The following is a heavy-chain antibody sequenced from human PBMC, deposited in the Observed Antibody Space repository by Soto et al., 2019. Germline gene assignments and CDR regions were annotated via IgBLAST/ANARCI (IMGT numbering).Heavy chain of an antibody. V-gene: IGHV3-33*01. CDR1: GFTFSSYG. J-gene: IGHJ6*02. D-gene: IGHD1-20*01. Sequence: VGSLRLSCAASGFTFSSYGMHWVRQAPGKGLEWVAVIWYDGSNKYYADSVKGRLTISRDNSKNTLYLQMKSLRAEDTAVYYCARDHLTGTTKSYYYYGMDVWGQGTTVTVSS. CDR2: IWYDGSNK. CDR3: ARDHLTGTTKSYYYYGMDV.